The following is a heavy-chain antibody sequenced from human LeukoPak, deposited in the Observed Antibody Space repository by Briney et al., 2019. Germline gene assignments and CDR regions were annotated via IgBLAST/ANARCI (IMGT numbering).Heavy chain of an antibody. Sequence: GASVKVSCKVSGYTLTELSMHWVRQAPGKGLEWMGGFDPEDGETIYAQKFQGRVTMTEDTSTDTAYMELRSLRSDDTAVYYCAIWGTPVRTMVRGVVPYGAFDIWGQGTMVTVSS. V-gene: IGHV1-24*01. CDR1: GYTLTELS. CDR2: FDPEDGET. D-gene: IGHD3-10*01. CDR3: AIWGTPVRTMVRGVVPYGAFDI. J-gene: IGHJ3*02.